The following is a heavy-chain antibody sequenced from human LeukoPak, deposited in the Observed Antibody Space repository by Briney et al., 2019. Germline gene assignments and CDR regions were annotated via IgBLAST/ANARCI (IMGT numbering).Heavy chain of an antibody. V-gene: IGHV1-2*02. Sequence: ASVKVSCKASGYTFTSYDINWVRQATGQGLEWMGWMNPNSGGTNYAQKFQGRVTMTRDTSISTAYMELSRLRSDDTAVYCCARESSSSWPDYWGQGTLVTVSS. CDR2: MNPNSGGT. D-gene: IGHD6-13*01. CDR3: ARESSSSWPDY. CDR1: GYTFTSYD. J-gene: IGHJ4*02.